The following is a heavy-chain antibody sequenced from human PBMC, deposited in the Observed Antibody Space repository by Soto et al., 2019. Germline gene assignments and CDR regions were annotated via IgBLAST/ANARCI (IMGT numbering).Heavy chain of an antibody. D-gene: IGHD3-10*01. CDR3: TRDRGGLGR. J-gene: IGHJ4*02. CDR2: THYRSKWYY. V-gene: IGHV6-1*01. CDR1: GDSVSSNSAA. Sequence: QTLSLTCAISGDSVSSNSAAWNWIRQSPGRGLEWLGRTHYRSKWYYEYAFSVKSRITITPDTSRNQFSLQLSSVTPEDTAVYYCTRDRGGLGRWGQGTLVTVS.